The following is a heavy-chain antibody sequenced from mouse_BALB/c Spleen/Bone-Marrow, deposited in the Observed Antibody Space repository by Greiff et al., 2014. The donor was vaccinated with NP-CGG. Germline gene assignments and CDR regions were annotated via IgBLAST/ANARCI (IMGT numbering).Heavy chain of an antibody. J-gene: IGHJ3*01. V-gene: IGHV2-2*02. CDR1: GFSLTSYG. Sequence: VQLQQSGPGLVQPSQSLSTTCTVSGFSLTSYGVHWVRQSPGKGLEWLGVIWSGGSTDYNAAFISRLSISKDNSKSQVFFKMNSLQANDTAIYYCARESFAYWGQGTLVTVSA. D-gene: IGHD1-3*01. CDR3: ARESFAY. CDR2: IWSGGST.